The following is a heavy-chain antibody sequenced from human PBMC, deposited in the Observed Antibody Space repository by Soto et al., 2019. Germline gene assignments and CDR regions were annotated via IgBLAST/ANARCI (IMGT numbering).Heavy chain of an antibody. CDR2: IYYSGST. CDR1: GGSISSGVYY. V-gene: IGHV4-31*03. D-gene: IGHD3-3*01. CDR3: ARWWSGSRQGFDP. J-gene: IGHJ5*02. Sequence: QVQLQESGPGLVKPSQTLSLTCTVSGGSISSGVYYWSWIRQHPGKGLEWIGSIYYSGSTYYNPSLKSRVTISVDTSKNQFSLKLSSVTAADTAVYYCARWWSGSRQGFDPWGQGTLVSVSS.